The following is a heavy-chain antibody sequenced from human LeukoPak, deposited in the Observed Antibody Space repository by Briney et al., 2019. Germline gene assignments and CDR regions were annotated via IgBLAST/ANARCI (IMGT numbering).Heavy chain of an antibody. CDR2: INPNSGGT. J-gene: IGHJ4*02. V-gene: IGHV1-2*02. CDR1: GYTFTGDY. Sequence: ASVKVSCKGSGYTFTGDYMHWVRQAPGQGLEWMGWINPNSGGTNYAQKFQGRVTMTRDTSISTAYMELSRLRSDDTAVYYCARGFDYFHTPPLGYWGQGTLVTVSS. CDR3: ARGFDYFHTPPLGY. D-gene: IGHD2/OR15-2a*01.